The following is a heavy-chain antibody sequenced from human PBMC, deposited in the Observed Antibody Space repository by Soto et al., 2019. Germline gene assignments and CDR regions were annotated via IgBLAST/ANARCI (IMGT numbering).Heavy chain of an antibody. CDR1: GGSISSGGYS. J-gene: IGHJ5*02. V-gene: IGHV4-30-2*01. CDR3: ARDSQLGMGRRFDP. CDR2: IYHSGST. Sequence: SETLSLTCAVSGGSISSGGYSWSWILQPPGKGLEWIGYIYHSGSTYYNPSLKSRVTISVDRSKNQFSLKLSSVTAADTAVYYCARDSQLGMGRRFDPWGQGTLVTVS. D-gene: IGHD7-27*01.